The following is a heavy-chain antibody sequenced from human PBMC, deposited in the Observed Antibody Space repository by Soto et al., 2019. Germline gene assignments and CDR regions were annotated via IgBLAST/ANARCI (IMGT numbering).Heavy chain of an antibody. CDR2: IYHTGII. D-gene: IGHD3-10*01. CDR3: ARGGYYNASACRGAFSYFQYGMDV. J-gene: IGHJ6*02. V-gene: IGHV4-61*01. CDR1: GGSVSANSYY. Sequence: ETLSLTCPVYGGSVSANSYYWNWIRLPPGKGLQWVGHIYHTGIIQYSPSFKSRALISLDTPKNQLSLRLSSVNVADTAVYYCARGGYYNASACRGAFSYFQYGMDVWGQGTTVTVSS.